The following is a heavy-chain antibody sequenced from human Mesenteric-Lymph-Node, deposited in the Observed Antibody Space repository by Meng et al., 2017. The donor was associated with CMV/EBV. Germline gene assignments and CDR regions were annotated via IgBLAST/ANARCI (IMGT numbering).Heavy chain of an antibody. CDR2: IYYSGNI. V-gene: IGHV4-39*07. J-gene: IGHJ4*02. Sequence: SETLSLTCTVSGGSISSSNYYWGWIRQPPGKGLEWIGSIYYSGNIFYNPSLKSRVTISVDTSKNQFSLKLSSVTAADTAVYYCARDRSGYDYALWYFDYWGQGTLVTVSS. CDR3: ARDRSGYDYALWYFDY. D-gene: IGHD5-12*01. CDR1: GGSISSSNYY.